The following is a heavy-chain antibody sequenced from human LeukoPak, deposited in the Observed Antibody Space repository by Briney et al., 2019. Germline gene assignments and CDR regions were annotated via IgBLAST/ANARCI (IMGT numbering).Heavy chain of an antibody. V-gene: IGHV5-51*01. Sequence: GESLTISCLGSGYSINDYWIGWVRQMPGKGVGWVGIIYPADSDIRYSPSFQGQVTISADKSISTAYLQWSSLKASDTAMYYCARQEYCSGGSCYTWFDPWGQGTLDTVSS. CDR3: ARQEYCSGGSCYTWFDP. CDR2: IYPADSDI. D-gene: IGHD2-15*01. CDR1: GYSINDYW. J-gene: IGHJ5*02.